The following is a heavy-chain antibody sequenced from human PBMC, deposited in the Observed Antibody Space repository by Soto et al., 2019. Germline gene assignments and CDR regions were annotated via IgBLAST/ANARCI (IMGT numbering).Heavy chain of an antibody. D-gene: IGHD3-9*01. V-gene: IGHV3-23*01. Sequence: EVQLLESGGGLVQPGGSLRLSCAASGFTFSSYAMSWVRQAPGKGLEWVSAISGSGGSTYYADSVKGRFTISRDNSKNKLYLQMNSLRAEDTAVYYCAKDSKLRYFDPQPNWFDPWGQGTLVTVSS. J-gene: IGHJ5*02. CDR3: AKDSKLRYFDPQPNWFDP. CDR2: ISGSGGST. CDR1: GFTFSSYA.